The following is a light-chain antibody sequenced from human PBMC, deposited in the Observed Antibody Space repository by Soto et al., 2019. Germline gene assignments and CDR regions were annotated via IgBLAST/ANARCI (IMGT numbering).Light chain of an antibody. CDR3: ASYTSSSTDV. V-gene: IGLV2-18*02. J-gene: IGLJ1*01. Sequence: QSALTQPPSVSGSPGQSVTISCTGTSSDVGSYNRVSWYQQPPGTAPKLVIYEVSSRPSGVPDRFSGSKSANTASLTISGLQAEDEADYYCASYTSSSTDVFGTGTKLTVL. CDR1: SSDVGSYNR. CDR2: EVS.